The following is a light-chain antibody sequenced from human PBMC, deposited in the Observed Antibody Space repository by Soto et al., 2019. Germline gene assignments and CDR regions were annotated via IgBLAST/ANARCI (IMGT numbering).Light chain of an antibody. CDR1: SSDVGGYNY. Sequence: QSALTQPASVSGSPGQSITISCTGTSSDVGGYNYVSWYQQHPGKAPKLMIYEVTNRPSGVSNRFSGSKFGNTASLTIFGLQAEDEADYYCSSYTSSSTPVFGGGTKLTVL. CDR3: SSYTSSSTPV. CDR2: EVT. V-gene: IGLV2-14*01. J-gene: IGLJ3*02.